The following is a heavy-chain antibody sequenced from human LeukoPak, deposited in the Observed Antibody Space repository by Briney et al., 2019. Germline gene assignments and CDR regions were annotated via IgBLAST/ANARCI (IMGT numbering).Heavy chain of an antibody. J-gene: IGHJ4*02. D-gene: IGHD3-10*01. Sequence: GASVNVSCTASGYTFTGYYMHWVRQAPGQGLEWMGWINPKSGGTNYAQTSQGRVTMTRETSISTAYMELSRLRSDDTAVYYCARDSGERGSGSYLIAYWGQGTLVTVSS. V-gene: IGHV1-2*02. CDR3: ARDSGERGSGSYLIAY. CDR1: GYTFTGYY. CDR2: INPKSGGT.